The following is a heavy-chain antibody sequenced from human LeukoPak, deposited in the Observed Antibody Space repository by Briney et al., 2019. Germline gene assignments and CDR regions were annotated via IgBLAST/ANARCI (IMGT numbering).Heavy chain of an antibody. Sequence: GGSLRLSCAASGFSFSNYAMSWVRQAPGKGLEWVSAISGSGGSTYYADSVKGRFTISRDNSKNTLYLQMNSLRAEDTAVYYCAKAGIVVVITTFYFDYWGQGTLVTVSS. J-gene: IGHJ4*02. CDR1: GFSFSNYA. V-gene: IGHV3-23*01. CDR2: ISGSGGST. CDR3: AKAGIVVVITTFYFDY. D-gene: IGHD3-22*01.